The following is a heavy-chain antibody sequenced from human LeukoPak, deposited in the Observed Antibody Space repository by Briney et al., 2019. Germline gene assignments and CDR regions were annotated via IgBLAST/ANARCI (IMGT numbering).Heavy chain of an antibody. V-gene: IGHV1-18*01. Sequence: ASVKVSCKASGYTFSNYGICWVRQAPGQGLEWRGYISPYNGKTDLAQKFQGRLIMTTDTSTSTAYMDLRSLRSDDTAVYYCARELWCSGGSCYLNAFDIWGQGTMVTVSS. CDR3: ARELWCSGGSCYLNAFDI. CDR1: GYTFSNYG. D-gene: IGHD2-15*01. CDR2: ISPYNGKT. J-gene: IGHJ3*02.